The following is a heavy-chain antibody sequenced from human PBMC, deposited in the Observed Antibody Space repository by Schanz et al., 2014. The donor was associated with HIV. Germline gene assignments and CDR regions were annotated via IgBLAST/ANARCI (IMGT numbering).Heavy chain of an antibody. CDR2: ISYDGSNK. V-gene: IGHV3-30*18. Sequence: QVQLVESGGGVVQPGRSLRLSCAASGFTFSSYGMHWVRQAPGKGLEWVAVISYDGSNKYYADSVKGRFTISRDNTKKTVYLQMNSLRAEDTAVYYCAKDTFELRNSGVFDWWGQGTLVTVSS. CDR1: GFTFSSYG. J-gene: IGHJ4*02. CDR3: AKDTFELRNSGVFDW. D-gene: IGHD2-15*01.